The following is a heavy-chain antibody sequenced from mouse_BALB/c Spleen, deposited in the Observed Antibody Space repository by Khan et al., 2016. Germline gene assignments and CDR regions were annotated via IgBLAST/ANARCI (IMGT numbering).Heavy chain of an antibody. CDR3: ARLEDI. D-gene: IGHD1-3*01. J-gene: IGHJ2*01. Sequence: QVQLKESGPGLVAPSQSLYITCTVSGFSLTSYGVHWVRQPPGKGLEWLGVICAGGSTNYISDLMSRLSISKDKSKSTAFLLMNSLLTDDTAMYYCARLEDIWGQGTTLTVSS. CDR1: GFSLTSYG. CDR2: ICAGGST. V-gene: IGHV2-9*02.